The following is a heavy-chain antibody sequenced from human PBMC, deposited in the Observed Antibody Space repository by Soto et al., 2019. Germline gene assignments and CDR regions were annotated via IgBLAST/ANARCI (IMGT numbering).Heavy chain of an antibody. CDR3: ERRRLWFGSDYYYYGMDV. V-gene: IGHV5-51*01. Sequence: PGESLKISCKGSGYSFTSYWIGWVRQMPGKGLEWMGIIYPGDSDTRYSPSFQGQVTISADKSIHTAYLQWSSLKASDTAMYYCERRRLWFGSDYYYYGMDVWGQGTTVTVSS. CDR1: GYSFTSYW. J-gene: IGHJ6*02. CDR2: IYPGDSDT. D-gene: IGHD3-10*01.